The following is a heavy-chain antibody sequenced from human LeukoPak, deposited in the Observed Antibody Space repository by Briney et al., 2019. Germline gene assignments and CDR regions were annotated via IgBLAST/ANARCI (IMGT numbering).Heavy chain of an antibody. D-gene: IGHD4-23*01. J-gene: IGHJ4*02. CDR1: GFTFDDYA. CDR2: ISWNSGSI. CDR3: AKDLSRWLLYYFDY. Sequence: GGSVRLSCAASGFTFDDYAMHWVRQAPGKGLEWVSSISWNSGSIGYADSVKGRFTISRDNAKNSLYLQMNSLRAEDTAVYYCAKDLSRWLLYYFDYWGQGTLVTVSS. V-gene: IGHV3-9*01.